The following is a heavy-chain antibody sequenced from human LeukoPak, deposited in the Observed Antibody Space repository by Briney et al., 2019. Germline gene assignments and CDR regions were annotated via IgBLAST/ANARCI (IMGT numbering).Heavy chain of an antibody. CDR1: GGSISSYY. Sequence: SETLSLTCTVSGGSISSYYWSWIRQPPGKGLEWIGYIYYSGSTNYNPSLKSRVTISVDTSKNQFSLKLSSVTAADTAVYYCARAETTVVTLFDYWGQGTLVTVSS. CDR2: IYYSGST. J-gene: IGHJ4*02. V-gene: IGHV4-59*01. CDR3: ARAETTVVTLFDY. D-gene: IGHD4-23*01.